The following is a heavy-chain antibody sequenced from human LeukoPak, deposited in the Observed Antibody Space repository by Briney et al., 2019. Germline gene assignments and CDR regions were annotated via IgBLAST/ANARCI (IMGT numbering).Heavy chain of an antibody. CDR1: GGSISSSSYY. V-gene: IGHV4-39*07. CDR3: ASSGSYWRVDY. J-gene: IGHJ4*02. D-gene: IGHD3-10*01. CDR2: INHSGST. Sequence: SETLSLTCTVSGGSISSSSYYWGWIRQPPGKGLEWIGEINHSGSTNYNPSLKSRVTISVDTSKNQFSLKLSSVTAADTAVYYCASSGSYWRVDYWGQGTLVTVSS.